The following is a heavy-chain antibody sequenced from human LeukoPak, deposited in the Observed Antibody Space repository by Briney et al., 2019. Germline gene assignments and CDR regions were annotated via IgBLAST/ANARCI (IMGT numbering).Heavy chain of an antibody. CDR2: IKSDGST. V-gene: IGHV3-74*01. Sequence: GGSLRLPCAASGFTFSSYWMHWVRQAPGKGLVWVSRIKSDGSTNYADSVKGRFTISRDNAKNTVSLQMNSLRAEDTGVYYCARAPSEIGGYYPEYFRHWGQGTLATVSS. CDR3: ARAPSEIGGYYPEYFRH. J-gene: IGHJ1*01. D-gene: IGHD3-22*01. CDR1: GFTFSSYW.